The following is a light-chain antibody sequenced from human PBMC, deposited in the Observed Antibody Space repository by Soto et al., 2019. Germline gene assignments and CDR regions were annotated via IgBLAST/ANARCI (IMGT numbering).Light chain of an antibody. Sequence: AIQMTQSPTSLSASVGDRVIITCRASQDISKDLGWYQQKPGKAPKFLIYSATSTQSGVPSTFSGSGFGTDFTLTISSLLPEDFATYYCLQDHDYPRTLGQGTKVDIK. V-gene: IGKV1-6*01. CDR3: LQDHDYPRT. J-gene: IGKJ1*01. CDR2: SAT. CDR1: QDISKD.